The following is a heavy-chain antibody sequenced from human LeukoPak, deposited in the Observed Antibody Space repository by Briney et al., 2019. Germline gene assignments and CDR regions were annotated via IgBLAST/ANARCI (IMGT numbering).Heavy chain of an antibody. D-gene: IGHD3-10*01. CDR1: GYTFTGYY. CDR3: ARVRGSGSSKPPFDY. Sequence: ASVKVSCKASGYTFTGYYTHWVRQAPGQGLEWMGRINPNSGGTNYAQKFQGRVTMTRDTSISTAYMELSRLRSDDTAVYYCARVRGSGSSKPPFDYWGQGTLVTVSS. J-gene: IGHJ4*02. V-gene: IGHV1-2*06. CDR2: INPNSGGT.